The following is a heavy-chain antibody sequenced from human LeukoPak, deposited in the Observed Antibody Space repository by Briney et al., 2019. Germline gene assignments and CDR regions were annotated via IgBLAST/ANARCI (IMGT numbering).Heavy chain of an antibody. CDR2: ISYDGGNK. CDR3: ARHGSITMVRGRLRYYYMDV. V-gene: IGHV3-30*04. J-gene: IGHJ6*03. CDR1: GFTLSSYA. Sequence: GGSLRLSCAASGFTLSSYAMHWVRQAPGKGLEWVAVISYDGGNKYYADSVKGRFTISRDNSKNTLYLQMNSLRAEDTAVYYCARHGSITMVRGRLRYYYMDVWGKGTTVTISS. D-gene: IGHD3-10*01.